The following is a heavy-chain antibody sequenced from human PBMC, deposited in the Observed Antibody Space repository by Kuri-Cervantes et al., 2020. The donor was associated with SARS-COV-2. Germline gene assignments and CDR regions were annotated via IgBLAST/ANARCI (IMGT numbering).Heavy chain of an antibody. Sequence: GESLKISCAASGFTFSSCAMHWVRLAPGKGLEWVAFISYDGSNEYYADSVRGRFTIPRDNSNNTLYLQVNRLRAEDTALYYCAKDRVGVLDSWGQGTQVTVSS. CDR1: GFTFSSCA. CDR3: AKDRVGVLDS. D-gene: IGHD2-21*01. CDR2: ISYDGSNE. V-gene: IGHV3-30*01. J-gene: IGHJ5*01.